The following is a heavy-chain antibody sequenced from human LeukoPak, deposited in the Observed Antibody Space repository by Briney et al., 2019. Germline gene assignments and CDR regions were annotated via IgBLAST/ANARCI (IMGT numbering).Heavy chain of an antibody. CDR3: AKRMGPMVTTGDRPLDC. CDR1: GFTFSAYG. D-gene: IGHD4-17*01. V-gene: IGHV3-30*02. CDR2: IRYDGSNK. Sequence: PEGSLRLSCAASGFTFSAYGMHWVRQAPGKGLEWVAFIRYDGSNKYYADSLKGRFTISRDNSKNTLYLQMNSLTAEDTAIYYCAKRMGPMVTTGDRPLDCWGQGTLVTVSS. J-gene: IGHJ4*02.